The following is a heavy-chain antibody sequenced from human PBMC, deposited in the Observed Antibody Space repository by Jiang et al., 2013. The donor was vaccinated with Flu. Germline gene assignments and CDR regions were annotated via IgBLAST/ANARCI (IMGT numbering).Heavy chain of an antibody. CDR3: ARTTGWFDC. CDR2: TYYRSKWYN. D-gene: IGHD6-19*01. J-gene: IGHJ4*02. V-gene: IGHV6-1*01. Sequence: NSAAWNWIRQSPSRGLEWLGRTYYRSKWYNNYAVSVKSRITINPDTSKNQFSLQLNSVTPDDTAVYYCARTTGWFDCWGQGTLVTVSS. CDR1: NSAA.